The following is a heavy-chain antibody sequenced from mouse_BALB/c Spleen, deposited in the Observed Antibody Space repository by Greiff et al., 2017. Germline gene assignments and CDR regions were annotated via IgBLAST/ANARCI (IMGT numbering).Heavy chain of an antibody. CDR2: ISDGGSYT. D-gene: IGHD2-4*01. Sequence: EVQLVESGGGLVKPGGSLKLSCAASGFTFSDYYMYWVRQTPEKRLEWVATISDGGSYTYYPDSVKGRFTISRDNAKNNLYLQMSSLKSEDTAMYYCARSDDYDVWFAYWGQGTLVTVSA. J-gene: IGHJ3*01. V-gene: IGHV5-4*02. CDR1: GFTFSDYY. CDR3: ARSDDYDVWFAY.